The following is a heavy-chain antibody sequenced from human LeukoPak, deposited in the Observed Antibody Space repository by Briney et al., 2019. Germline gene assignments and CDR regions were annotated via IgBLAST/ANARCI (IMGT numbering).Heavy chain of an antibody. CDR1: GFTFSSYE. CDR3: ARDPPYYDSSHDAFDI. J-gene: IGHJ3*02. Sequence: GGSLRLSCAASGFTFSSYEMNWVRQAPGKGLEWVSYISSSGSTIYYADSVKGRSTISRDNAKNSLYLQMNSLRAEDTAVYYCARDPPYYDSSHDAFDIWGQGTMVTVSS. D-gene: IGHD3-22*01. CDR2: ISSSGSTI. V-gene: IGHV3-48*03.